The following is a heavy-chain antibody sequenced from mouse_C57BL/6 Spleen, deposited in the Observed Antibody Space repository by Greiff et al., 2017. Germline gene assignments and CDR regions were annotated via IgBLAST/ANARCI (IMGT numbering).Heavy chain of an antibody. Sequence: EVQRVESGPGLVKPSQSLSLTCSVTGYSITSGYYWNWIRQFPGNKLEWMGYISYDGSNNYNPSLKNRISITRDTSKNQFFLKLNSVTTEDTATYYCARDRVYFDYWGQGTTLTVSS. CDR2: ISYDGSN. V-gene: IGHV3-6*01. J-gene: IGHJ2*01. CDR3: ARDRVYFDY. CDR1: GYSITSGYY.